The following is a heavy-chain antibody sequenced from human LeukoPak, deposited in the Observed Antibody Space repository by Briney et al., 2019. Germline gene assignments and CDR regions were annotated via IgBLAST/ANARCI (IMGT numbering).Heavy chain of an antibody. CDR2: IDPSDSYT. V-gene: IGHV5-10-1*01. Sequence: GESLKISCKGSGYSFTSYWISWVRQMPGKGLEWMGRIDPSDSYTNYSPSFQGHVTISADKSISTAYLQWSSLKASDTAMYYCARLVRLGEISLEIDYWGQGTLVTVSS. J-gene: IGHJ4*02. D-gene: IGHD3-16*02. CDR1: GYSFTSYW. CDR3: ARLVRLGEISLEIDY.